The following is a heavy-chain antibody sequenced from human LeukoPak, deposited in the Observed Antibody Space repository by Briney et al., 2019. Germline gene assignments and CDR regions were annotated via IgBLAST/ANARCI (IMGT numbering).Heavy chain of an antibody. CDR3: ARDRNWCSSTSCYGGHFDY. CDR1: GGSISSNSYY. Sequence: SETLSLTCTVSGGSISSNSYYWGWIRQPPGKGLEWIGSIYYSGSTNYNPSLKSRVTISVDKSKNQFSLKLSSVTAADTAVYYCARDRNWCSSTSCYGGHFDYWGQGTLVTVSS. D-gene: IGHD2-2*01. CDR2: IYYSGST. V-gene: IGHV4-39*07. J-gene: IGHJ4*02.